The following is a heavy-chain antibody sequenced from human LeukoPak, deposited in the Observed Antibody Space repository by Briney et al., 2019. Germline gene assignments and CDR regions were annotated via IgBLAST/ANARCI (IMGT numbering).Heavy chain of an antibody. CDR3: ARETYDYYDSSGYYHTTNFDY. Sequence: SVKVSGKASGGTFSSYAISWVRQAPGQGLEWMGGIIPIFGTANYAQKFQGRVTITADESTSTAYMELSSLRSEDTAVYYCARETYDYYDSSGYYHTTNFDYWGQGTLVTVSS. CDR2: IIPIFGTA. V-gene: IGHV1-69*01. J-gene: IGHJ4*02. D-gene: IGHD3-22*01. CDR1: GGTFSSYA.